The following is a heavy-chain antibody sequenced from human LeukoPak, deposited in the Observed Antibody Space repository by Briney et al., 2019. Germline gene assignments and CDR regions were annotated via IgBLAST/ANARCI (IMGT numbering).Heavy chain of an antibody. D-gene: IGHD3-10*01. CDR2: IYYTGST. J-gene: IGHJ5*02. V-gene: IGHV4-59*01. Sequence: KTSETLSLTCIASGGSISTYYWSWIRQPPGKGLEWIGYIYYTGSTTYNPSLKSRVSISVDTSKNKLSLDLNSVSAADTAVYYCARGRGDARGTSFDPWGQGTLVTVSS. CDR3: ARGRGDARGTSFDP. CDR1: GGSISTYY.